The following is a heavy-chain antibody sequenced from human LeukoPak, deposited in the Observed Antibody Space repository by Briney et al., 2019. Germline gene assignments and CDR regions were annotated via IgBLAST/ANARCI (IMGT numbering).Heavy chain of an antibody. CDR1: GFTFSSYE. J-gene: IGHJ4*02. V-gene: IGHV3-48*03. Sequence: QPGGSLRLSCAASGFTFSSYEMNWVRQAPGKGLEWVSYISSSGSTIYYADSVKGRFTISRDNAKNSLYLQMNSLRAEDTAVYYCAGSGSYKYYFDYWGQGTLVTVSS. D-gene: IGHD3-10*01. CDR2: ISSSGSTI. CDR3: AGSGSYKYYFDY.